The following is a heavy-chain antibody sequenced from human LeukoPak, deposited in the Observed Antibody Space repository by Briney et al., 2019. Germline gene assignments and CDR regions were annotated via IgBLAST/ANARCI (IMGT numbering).Heavy chain of an antibody. D-gene: IGHD6-13*01. CDR3: AKFIAAPFYFDY. Sequence: GASVKVSCKASGYTFTSYDINWVRQATGQGLEWMGWMNPNSGNTGYAQKFQGRVTITRNTSISTAYMELSSLRAEDTAVYYCAKFIAAPFYFDYWGQGTLVTVSS. CDR2: MNPNSGNT. J-gene: IGHJ4*02. V-gene: IGHV1-8*03. CDR1: GYTFTSYD.